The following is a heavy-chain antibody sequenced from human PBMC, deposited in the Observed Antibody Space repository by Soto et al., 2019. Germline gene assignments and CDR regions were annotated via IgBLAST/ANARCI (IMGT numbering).Heavy chain of an antibody. J-gene: IGHJ4*02. Sequence: SETLSLTCTVSGGSISSYYWSWIRQPPGKGLEWIGYIYYSGSTNYNPSLKSRVTISVDTSKNQFSLKLSSVTAADTAVYYCAGTTVTHDYWGQGTLVTVSS. D-gene: IGHD4-17*01. CDR3: AGTTVTHDY. V-gene: IGHV4-59*01. CDR1: GGSISSYY. CDR2: IYYSGST.